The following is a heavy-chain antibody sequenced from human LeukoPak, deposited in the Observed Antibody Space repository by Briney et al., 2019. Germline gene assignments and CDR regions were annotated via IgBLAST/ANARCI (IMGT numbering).Heavy chain of an antibody. V-gene: IGHV4-39*02. D-gene: IGHD6-25*01. CDR3: ARSSGTGTFSY. J-gene: IGHJ4*02. Sequence: SETLSLTCTVSGDSISRSTYYWAWIRQPPGKGLEWIGSVYYGRSPYFNPSLESRATISVDTSKNHFSLKMSSVTAADAAVYYCARSSGTGTFSYWGQGTLVAVSS. CDR1: GDSISRSTYY. CDR2: VYYGRSP.